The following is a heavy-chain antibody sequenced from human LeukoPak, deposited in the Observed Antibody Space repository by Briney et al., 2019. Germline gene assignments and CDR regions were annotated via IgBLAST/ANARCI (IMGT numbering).Heavy chain of an antibody. CDR1: GFTFSSYW. CDR3: ARVRHLDF. J-gene: IGHJ4*02. V-gene: IGHV3-7*01. Sequence: GGSLRLSCAASGFTFSSYWLSWVRQAPGKGLGWVANINQGGSVKYYVDSVKGRFTISRDNAQNSLYMQMNSLRAEDTAMYYLARVRHLDFWGQGTLVTVSS. CDR2: INQGGSVK.